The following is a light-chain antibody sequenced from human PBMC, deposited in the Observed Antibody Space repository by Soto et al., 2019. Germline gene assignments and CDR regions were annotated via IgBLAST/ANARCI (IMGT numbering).Light chain of an antibody. CDR1: SSDIGGYNF. J-gene: IGLJ1*01. Sequence: QSALTQPASVSGSPGQSITISCTGTSSDIGGYNFVSWYQQHPGKAPKLLIYDVRNRPSGVSNRFSGSKSGNTASLTISGLQAEDEAVYYATSYKTTRIYVFGTGTRATV. CDR3: TSYKTTRIYV. CDR2: DVR. V-gene: IGLV2-14*01.